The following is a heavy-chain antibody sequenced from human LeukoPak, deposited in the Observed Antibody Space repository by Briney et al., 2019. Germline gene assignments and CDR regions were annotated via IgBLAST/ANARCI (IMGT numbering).Heavy chain of an antibody. Sequence: GRSLRLSCAASGFTFSGYGMHWVRQAPGKGLEWVAVISYDGSNKYYADSMKGRFTISRDNSKNTLYLQMNSLRAEDTAVYYCAKAAHYGGNSAFDIWGQGTMVTVSS. D-gene: IGHD4-23*01. V-gene: IGHV3-30*18. CDR3: AKAAHYGGNSAFDI. CDR1: GFTFSGYG. J-gene: IGHJ3*02. CDR2: ISYDGSNK.